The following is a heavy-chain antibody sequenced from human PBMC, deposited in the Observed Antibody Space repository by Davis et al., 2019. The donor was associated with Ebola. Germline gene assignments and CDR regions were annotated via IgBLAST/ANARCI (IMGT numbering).Heavy chain of an antibody. Sequence: SLKISCSASGFIFSTYVMSWVRQAPGKGLEWVSSITWNSGTIDYADSVRGRFTISRDNAKNSLYLQMNSLRVEDTALYYCAKVYYDILSGYYPFFDYWGQGMMVTVSS. CDR2: ITWNSGTI. J-gene: IGHJ4*02. CDR3: AKVYYDILSGYYPFFDY. V-gene: IGHV3-9*01. D-gene: IGHD3-9*01. CDR1: GFIFSTYV.